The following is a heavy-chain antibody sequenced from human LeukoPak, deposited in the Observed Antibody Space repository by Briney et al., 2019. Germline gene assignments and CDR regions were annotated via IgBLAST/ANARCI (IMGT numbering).Heavy chain of an antibody. D-gene: IGHD3-10*01. V-gene: IGHV3-74*01. CDR1: GSTFSRYW. Sequence: PGGSLRLSCAAPGSTFSRYWMHWVRQAPGKGLVWVSRVKSDGSDTTYADSVKGRFTISRDNAKNTLYLQMDSLRVEDTAVYYCTTGIGNYYYYWGQGTLVTVAS. J-gene: IGHJ4*02. CDR3: TTGIGNYYYY. CDR2: VKSDGSDT.